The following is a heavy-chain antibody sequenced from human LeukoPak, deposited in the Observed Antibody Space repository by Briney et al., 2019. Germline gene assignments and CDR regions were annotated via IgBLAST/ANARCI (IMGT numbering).Heavy chain of an antibody. CDR3: ARDKGTSYLSSFDY. Sequence: GASVKVSCKASGYTFTSYTITWVRQAPGQGLEWMGWISTYNANTHYAQKFQGRVTMTTDTSTSTAYMELRTLRSDDTAVYYCARDKGTSYLSSFDYWGQGTLVTVSS. V-gene: IGHV1-18*01. D-gene: IGHD6-6*01. J-gene: IGHJ4*02. CDR1: GYTFTSYT. CDR2: ISTYNANT.